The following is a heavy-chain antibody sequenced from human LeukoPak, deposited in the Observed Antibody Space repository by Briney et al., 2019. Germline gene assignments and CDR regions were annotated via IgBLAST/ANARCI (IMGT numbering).Heavy chain of an antibody. D-gene: IGHD3-10*01. CDR1: GFTFSSYA. Sequence: RPGGSLRLSCAASGFTFSSYAMSWVRQAPGKGLEWVSAISGSGGSTYYADSVKGRFTTSRDNSKNTLYLQMNSLRAEDTAVYYCAKDLWFGELYAFDIWGQGTMVTVSS. J-gene: IGHJ3*02. CDR2: ISGSGGST. V-gene: IGHV3-23*01. CDR3: AKDLWFGELYAFDI.